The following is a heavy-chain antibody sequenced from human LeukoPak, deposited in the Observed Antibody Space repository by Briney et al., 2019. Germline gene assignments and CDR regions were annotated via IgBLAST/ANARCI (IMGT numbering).Heavy chain of an antibody. CDR2: ISAYNGNT. Sequence: GASVKVSCKASGYTFTSYGISWVRQAPGQGLEWMGWISAYNGNTNYAQKLQGRVTMTTDTSTSTAYMELRSLRSDDTAVYYCARITEQQLVDETYFDYWGQGTLVTVSS. V-gene: IGHV1-18*01. CDR3: ARITEQQLVDETYFDY. D-gene: IGHD6-13*01. CDR1: GYTFTSYG. J-gene: IGHJ4*02.